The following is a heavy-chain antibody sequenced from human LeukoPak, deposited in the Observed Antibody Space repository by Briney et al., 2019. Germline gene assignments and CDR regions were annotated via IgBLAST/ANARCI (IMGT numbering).Heavy chain of an antibody. Sequence: AETLSLTYTLSGVSISSYYWSWTRQPPGKRLEWIGYFYYRGDTNYNPSLKSRVSISVDTSKDQLSLKLSSVTAADTAVYYCASMSAYDYFFNYGGEGTLVTVSS. D-gene: IGHD5-12*01. J-gene: IGHJ4*02. V-gene: IGHV4-59*03. CDR2: FYYRGDT. CDR1: GVSISSYY. CDR3: ASMSAYDYFFNY.